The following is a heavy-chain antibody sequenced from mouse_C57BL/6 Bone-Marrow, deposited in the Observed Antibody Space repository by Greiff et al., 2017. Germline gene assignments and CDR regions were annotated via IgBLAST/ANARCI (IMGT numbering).Heavy chain of an antibody. J-gene: IGHJ4*01. Sequence: EVKLMESGGGLVKPGGSLKLSCAASGFTFSDYGMHWVRQAPEKGLEWVAYISSGSSTIYYADTVQGRFTISRDNAQNTLFLQMTSLSSEATAMSYCASAYAMDYWGQGTSVTVSS. CDR1: GFTFSDYG. V-gene: IGHV5-17*01. CDR2: ISSGSSTI. CDR3: ASAYAMDY.